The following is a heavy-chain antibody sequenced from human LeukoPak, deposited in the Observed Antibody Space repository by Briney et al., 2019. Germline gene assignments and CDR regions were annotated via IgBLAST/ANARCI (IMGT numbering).Heavy chain of an antibody. D-gene: IGHD6-19*01. CDR3: AKTVAGYWYFDL. J-gene: IGHJ2*01. Sequence: SQTLSLTCAVSGGSISSGGYFWSWIRQPPGKALEWIGYIYYSGGTNYNPSLKSRVTISVDTSKNQFSLKLSSVTAADTAVYYCAKTVAGYWYFDLWGRGTLVTVSS. V-gene: IGHV4-61*08. CDR2: IYYSGGT. CDR1: GGSISSGGYF.